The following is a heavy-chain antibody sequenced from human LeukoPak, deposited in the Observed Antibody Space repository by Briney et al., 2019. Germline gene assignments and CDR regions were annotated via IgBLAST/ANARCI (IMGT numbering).Heavy chain of an antibody. CDR3: ARELLPGGFADY. D-gene: IGHD3-22*01. CDR1: GGTFGSSA. CDR2: IIPIFHTS. V-gene: IGHV1-69*01. Sequence: GSSVKVSCKASGGTFGSSAISRVRQAPGQGLEWMGGIIPIFHTSTYARKFQGRLTITADESTNTAYMELSSLRSDDTAIYYCARELLPGGFADYWGQGTLVTVSS. J-gene: IGHJ4*02.